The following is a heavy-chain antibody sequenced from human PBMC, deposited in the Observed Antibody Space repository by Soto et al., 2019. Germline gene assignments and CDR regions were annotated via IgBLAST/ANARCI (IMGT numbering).Heavy chain of an antibody. Sequence: GGSLRLSCAASGFTFSSYGMHWVRQAPGKGLEWVAVISYDGSNKYYADSVKGRFTISRDNSKNTLYLQMNSLRAEDTAVYYCAKSPYRYYFDYWGQGTLVTVSS. V-gene: IGHV3-30*18. D-gene: IGHD1-26*01. J-gene: IGHJ4*02. CDR3: AKSPYRYYFDY. CDR2: ISYDGSNK. CDR1: GFTFSSYG.